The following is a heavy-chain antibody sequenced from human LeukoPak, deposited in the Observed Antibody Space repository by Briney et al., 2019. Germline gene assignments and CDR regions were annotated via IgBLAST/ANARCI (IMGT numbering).Heavy chain of an antibody. CDR3: ARHVDYGDLGVAGYYFDY. D-gene: IGHD4-17*01. CDR2: IIPIFGTA. Sequence: ASVKVSCKASGYTFTDNYIHWVRQAPGQGLEWMGGIIPIFGTANYAQKFQGRVTITADESTSTAYMELSSLRSEDTAVYYCARHVDYGDLGVAGYYFDYWGQGTLVTVSS. CDR1: GYTFTDNY. V-gene: IGHV1-69*13. J-gene: IGHJ4*02.